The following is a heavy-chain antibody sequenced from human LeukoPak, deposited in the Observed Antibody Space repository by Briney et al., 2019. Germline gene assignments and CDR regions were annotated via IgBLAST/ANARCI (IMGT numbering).Heavy chain of an antibody. CDR2: INHSGST. V-gene: IGHV4-34*01. J-gene: IGHJ4*02. CDR3: ARRHYALDQQWLERNFDY. D-gene: IGHD6-19*01. CDR1: GGSFSGYY. Sequence: SETLSLTCAAYGGSFSGYYWSWIRQPPGKGLEWIGEINHSGSTNYNPSLKSRVTISVDTSKNQFSLKLSSVTAADTAVYYCARRHYALDQQWLERNFDYWGQGTLVTVSS.